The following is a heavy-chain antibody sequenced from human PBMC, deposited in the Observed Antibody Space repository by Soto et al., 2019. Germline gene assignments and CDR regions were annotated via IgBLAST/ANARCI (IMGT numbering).Heavy chain of an antibody. CDR2: IYYTGST. CDR1: GGSVRGGSYY. J-gene: IGHJ4*02. CDR3: ARGYECSGGSCSFDS. V-gene: IGHV4-61*01. Sequence: NPSETLSLTCTVSGGSVRGGSYYWSWIRQPPGKGLEWIGYIYYTGSTNYNPSLKSRVSMSVDTSKNQFSLKLSSVTAADAAVYHCARGYECSGGSCSFDSWGQGTLVTVSS. D-gene: IGHD2-15*01.